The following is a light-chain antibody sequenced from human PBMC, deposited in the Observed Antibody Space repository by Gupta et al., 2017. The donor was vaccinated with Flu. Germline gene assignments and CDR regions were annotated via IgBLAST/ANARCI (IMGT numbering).Light chain of an antibody. J-gene: IGLJ1*01. CDR2: EAR. CDR1: SSDVGRFNV. CDR3: CSYAGSDLYV. V-gene: IGLV2-23*01. Sequence: SITISCTGTSSDVGRFNVVSWYQPHPGKAPKLIIYEARKRPSGVSNRFSGAKSGNTASLTISGLQAEDEADYFCCSYAGSDLYVFGTGTAVTIL.